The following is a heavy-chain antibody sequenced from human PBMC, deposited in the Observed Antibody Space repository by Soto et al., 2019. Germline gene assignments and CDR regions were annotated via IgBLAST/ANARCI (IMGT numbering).Heavy chain of an antibody. Sequence: SETLSLTCAVSGGSISSGGYSWSWIRQPPGKGLEWIGYIYHSGSTYYNPSLKSRVTISVDRSKNQFSLRLSPVTAADTAVYYCARAGEVRGAYYFDYWGQGTLVTVSS. CDR3: ARAGEVRGAYYFDY. V-gene: IGHV4-30-2*01. CDR1: GGSISSGGYS. D-gene: IGHD3-10*01. CDR2: IYHSGST. J-gene: IGHJ4*02.